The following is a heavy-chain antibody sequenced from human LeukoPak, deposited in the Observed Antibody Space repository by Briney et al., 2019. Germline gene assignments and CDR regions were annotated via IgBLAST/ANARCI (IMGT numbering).Heavy chain of an antibody. Sequence: ASVKVSCKASGGTFSSYAISWVRQAPGQGLELMGGIIPIFGTANYAQKFQGRVTITADESTSTAYMELSSLRSEDTAVYYCARDIGEYYDFWSGYWYYFDYWGQGTLVTVSS. D-gene: IGHD3-3*01. CDR3: ARDIGEYYDFWSGYWYYFDY. V-gene: IGHV1-69*13. CDR2: IIPIFGTA. CDR1: GGTFSSYA. J-gene: IGHJ4*02.